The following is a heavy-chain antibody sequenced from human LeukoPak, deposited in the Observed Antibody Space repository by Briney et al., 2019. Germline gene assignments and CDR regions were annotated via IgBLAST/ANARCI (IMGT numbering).Heavy chain of an antibody. CDR2: IIPVFGTA. D-gene: IGHD3-22*01. J-gene: IGHJ3*02. Sequence: SVKVSCKASGGTFSSYAISWVRQAPGQGLEWMGGIIPVFGTANYAQKFQGRVTITADKSTSTAYMELSSLRSEDTAVYYCARDLGVINAFDIWGQGTMVTVSS. CDR1: GGTFSSYA. V-gene: IGHV1-69*06. CDR3: ARDLGVINAFDI.